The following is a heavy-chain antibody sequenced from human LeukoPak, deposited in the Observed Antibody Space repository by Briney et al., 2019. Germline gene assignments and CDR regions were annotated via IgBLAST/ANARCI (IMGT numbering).Heavy chain of an antibody. V-gene: IGHV3-30*02. CDR1: GFSFSSYG. CDR3: ARGGYYNILTGFRGRILGFDS. J-gene: IGHJ4*02. CDR2: IRYDGRNK. D-gene: IGHD3-9*01. Sequence: GGSLRLSCAGSGFSFSSYGMHWVRQAPGKGLEWVAFIRYDGRNKYYADSVKGRFTISRDNSKNTLYLQMNSLRPEDTAVYYCARGGYYNILTGFRGRILGFDSWGQGTLVTVSS.